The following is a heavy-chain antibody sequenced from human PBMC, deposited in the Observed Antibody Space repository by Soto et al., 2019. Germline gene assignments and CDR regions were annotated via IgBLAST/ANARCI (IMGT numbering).Heavy chain of an antibody. J-gene: IGHJ4*02. D-gene: IGHD6-19*01. CDR2: IYYSGST. V-gene: IGHV4-39*01. CDR1: GGSISSSSYY. CDR3: ARLHWPGLVLGNY. Sequence: QLQLQESGPGLVKPSETLSLTCTVSGGSISSSSYYWGWIRQPPGKGLEWIGSIYYSGSTYYNPSLKRRVTISVDTSKSQFSLKLGSVTAADTAVYYCARLHWPGLVLGNYWCQGILVTVT.